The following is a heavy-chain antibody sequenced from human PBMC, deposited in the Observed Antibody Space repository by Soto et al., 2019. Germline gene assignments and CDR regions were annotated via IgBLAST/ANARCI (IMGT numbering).Heavy chain of an antibody. V-gene: IGHV5-10-1*01. CDR3: ARLSXGFCTKTTCQHYFGMDV. CDR2: IDPRDSYS. Sequence: GESLKISCQASGYTFSAFWITWVRQMPGKGLERMATIDPRDSYSNYSLSFQGHVTISADKSIGSAYLHWSTLEASDTAIYYCARLSXGFCTKTTCQHYFGMDVWGQGTTVTVSS. D-gene: IGHD2-8*01. J-gene: IGHJ6*02. CDR1: GYTFSAFW.